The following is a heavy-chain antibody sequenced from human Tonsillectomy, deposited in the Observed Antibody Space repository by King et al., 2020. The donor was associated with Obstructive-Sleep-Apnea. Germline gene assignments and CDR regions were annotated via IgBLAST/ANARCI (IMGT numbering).Heavy chain of an antibody. D-gene: IGHD5-12*01. J-gene: IGHJ4*02. CDR1: GFTFSSYG. CDR3: ARWLRSTMKTYRFDS. CDR2: LGGGGGVT. V-gene: IGHV3-23*04. Sequence: VQLVESGGGLVQPGGSLTLSCAASGFTFSSYGMSWVRQAPGRGLEGVSSLGGGGGVTYYAGSVKGRFSVSGDFSKNMVYLQMSSLRVEDTAVYFCARWLRSTMKTYRFDSWGQGTLVTVSS.